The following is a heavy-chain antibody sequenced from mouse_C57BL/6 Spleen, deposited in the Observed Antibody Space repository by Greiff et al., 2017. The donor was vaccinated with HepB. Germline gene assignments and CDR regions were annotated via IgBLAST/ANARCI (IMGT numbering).Heavy chain of an antibody. CDR3: ARGSSPFAY. Sequence: DVKLVESGGGLVKPGGSLKLSCAASGFTFSSYAMSWVRQTPEKRLEWVATISDGGSYTYYPDNVKGRFTISRDNAKNNLYLQMSHLKSEDTAMYYCARGSSPFAYWGQGTLVTVSA. J-gene: IGHJ3*01. V-gene: IGHV5-4*03. D-gene: IGHD1-1*01. CDR1: GFTFSSYA. CDR2: ISDGGSYT.